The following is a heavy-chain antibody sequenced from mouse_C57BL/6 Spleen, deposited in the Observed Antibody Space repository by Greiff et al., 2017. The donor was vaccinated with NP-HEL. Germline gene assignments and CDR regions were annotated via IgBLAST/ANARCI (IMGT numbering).Heavy chain of an antibody. V-gene: IGHV5-17*01. CDR3: ARDYYGSSSLDY. CDR1: GFTFSDYG. J-gene: IGHJ2*01. CDR2: ISSGSSTI. Sequence: EVKVVESGGGLVKPGGSLKLSCAASGFTFSDYGMHWVRQAPEKGLEWVAYISSGSSTIYYADTVKGRFTISRDIAKNTLFLQMTSLRSEDTAMYYCARDYYGSSSLDYWGQGTTLTVSS. D-gene: IGHD1-1*01.